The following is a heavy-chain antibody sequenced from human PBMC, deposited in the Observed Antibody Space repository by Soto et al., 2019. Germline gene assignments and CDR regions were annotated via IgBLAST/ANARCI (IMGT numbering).Heavy chain of an antibody. CDR1: GGTFSSYA. Sequence: ASVKVSCKASGGTFSSYAISWMRQAPGQGLEWMGGIIPIFGTANYAQKFQGRVTITADESTSTAYMELNSLRSEDTAVYYCARTLSSGYYNFDYWGQGTLVTVSS. CDR2: IIPIFGTA. V-gene: IGHV1-69*13. CDR3: ARTLSSGYYNFDY. J-gene: IGHJ4*02. D-gene: IGHD3-3*01.